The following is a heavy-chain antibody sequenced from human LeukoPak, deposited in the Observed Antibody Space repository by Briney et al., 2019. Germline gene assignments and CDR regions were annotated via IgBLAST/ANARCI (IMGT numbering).Heavy chain of an antibody. CDR3: ARDQNCSRGSCYPDY. J-gene: IGHJ4*02. CDR1: GYTFTSYY. Sequence: ASVKVSCKASGYTFTSYYMHWVRQAPGQGLEWMGIINHSGSSTSYAQKFQGRVTMTRDTSTSTVYMELSSLRSEDTAVYYCARDQNCSRGSCYPDYWGQGTLVTDSS. CDR2: INHSGSST. V-gene: IGHV1-46*01. D-gene: IGHD2-15*01.